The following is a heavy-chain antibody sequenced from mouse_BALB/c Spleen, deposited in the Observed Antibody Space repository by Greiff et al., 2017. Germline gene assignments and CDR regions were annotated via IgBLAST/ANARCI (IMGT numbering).Heavy chain of an antibody. CDR2: ISSGSSTI. CDR3: TRELY. CDR1: GFTFSSFG. J-gene: IGHJ2*01. V-gene: IGHV5-17*02. Sequence: EVKLVESGGGLVQPGGSRKLSCAASGFTFSSFGMHWVRQAPEKGLEWVAYISSGSSTIYYADTVKGRFTISRDNPKNTLFLQMTSLRSEDTAMYYCTRELYWGQGTTLTVSS.